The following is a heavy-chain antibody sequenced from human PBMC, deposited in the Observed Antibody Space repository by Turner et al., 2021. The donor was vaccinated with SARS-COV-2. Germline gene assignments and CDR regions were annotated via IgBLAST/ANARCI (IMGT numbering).Heavy chain of an antibody. CDR1: RLPFSSDG. V-gene: IGHV3-33*01. D-gene: IGHD3-10*01. CDR3: ARDLFQDYGSGSYRLDY. J-gene: IGHJ4*02. CDR2: IWYVGSNK. Sequence: QVQLVESGGGVDQPGRSLRLSCAASRLPFSSDGMHWVLQPPGKGLECVALIWYVGSNKYYADSVKGRFTISRDNSKNTLYLQMNSLRAEDTAVYYCARDLFQDYGSGSYRLDYWGQGTLVTVSS.